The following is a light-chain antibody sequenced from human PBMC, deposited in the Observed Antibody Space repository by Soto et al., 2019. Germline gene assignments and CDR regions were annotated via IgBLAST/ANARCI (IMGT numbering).Light chain of an antibody. V-gene: IGKV1-33*01. CDR1: QNIRNC. CDR3: QHYDHVQVT. J-gene: IGKJ5*01. Sequence: IQLTQSPSSLSASVGDRVTITCRASQNIRNCLNWYQQKPGKAPNLLIYDASNLETGVPSRFSGSGSGTDFTFTISSLQPEDFATYYCQHYDHVQVTFGQGTRLEIK. CDR2: DAS.